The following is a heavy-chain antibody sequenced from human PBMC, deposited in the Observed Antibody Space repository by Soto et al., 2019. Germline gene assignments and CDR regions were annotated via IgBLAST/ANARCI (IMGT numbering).Heavy chain of an antibody. Sequence: EVQLVESGGGLVQPGGSLRLSCAESVFTFRDHYMDWVRQAPGKGLEWVGRIRNKANSYTTEYAAYVKGRFTISRDDSENSLYLQMNSLKTEDTAVYYCTRIGLLSLGGYRPIDYWGQGTLVTVSS. D-gene: IGHD3-16*02. V-gene: IGHV3-72*01. CDR1: VFTFRDHY. CDR2: IRNKANSYTT. J-gene: IGHJ4*02. CDR3: TRIGLLSLGGYRPIDY.